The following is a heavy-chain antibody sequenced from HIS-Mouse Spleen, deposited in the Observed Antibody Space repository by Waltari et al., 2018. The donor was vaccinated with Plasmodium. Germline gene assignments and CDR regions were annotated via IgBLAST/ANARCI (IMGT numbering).Heavy chain of an antibody. D-gene: IGHD6-13*01. Sequence: QVQLVQSGAEVKKPGASVKVSCKASGYTFTGYYMHWVRQATGQGLGWMGWINPNCGGTNYAQKVQGRVTMTRDTSISTAYMELSRLRSDDTAVYYCARVLGYKAAAGTFVEYFQHWGQGTLVTVSS. V-gene: IGHV1-2*02. CDR3: ARVLGYKAAAGTFVEYFQH. CDR1: GYTFTGYY. CDR2: INPNCGGT. J-gene: IGHJ1*01.